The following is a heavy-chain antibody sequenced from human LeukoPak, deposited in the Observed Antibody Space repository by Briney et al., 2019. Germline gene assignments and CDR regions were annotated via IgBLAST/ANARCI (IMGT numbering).Heavy chain of an antibody. V-gene: IGHV1-2*02. CDR3: ARELFITHDAFDI. Sequence: GASVKVSCKASGYTFTGYYMHWVRQAPGQGLEWMGWINPNSGGTNYAQKFQGRVTMTRDTSISTAYMELSRLRSDDTAVYYCARELFITHDAFDIWGQGTMVTVYS. J-gene: IGHJ3*02. CDR1: GYTFTGYY. CDR2: INPNSGGT. D-gene: IGHD1-14*01.